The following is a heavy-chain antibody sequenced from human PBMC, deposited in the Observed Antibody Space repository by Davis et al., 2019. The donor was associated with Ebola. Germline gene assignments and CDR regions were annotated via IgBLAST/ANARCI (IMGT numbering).Heavy chain of an antibody. CDR2: ISAYNGNT. V-gene: IGHV1-18*04. D-gene: IGHD5-18*01. J-gene: IGHJ6*02. CDR1: GYTFTSYG. Sequence: ASVKVSCKASGYTFTSYGISWVRQAPGQGLEWMGWISAYNGNTNYAQKLQGRVTMTTDTSTSTAYMELRSLRSDDTAVYYCARVDTAMERGYYYYGMDVWGQGTTVTVSS. CDR3: ARVDTAMERGYYYYGMDV.